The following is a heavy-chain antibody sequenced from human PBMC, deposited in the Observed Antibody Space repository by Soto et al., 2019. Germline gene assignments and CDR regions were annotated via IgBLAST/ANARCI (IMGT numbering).Heavy chain of an antibody. J-gene: IGHJ6*02. V-gene: IGHV3-48*03. CDR3: ARDKNNSSSWYEFNYYYYYGMDV. CDR2: ISSSGSTI. D-gene: IGHD6-13*01. CDR1: GLTFSSYE. Sequence: GGSLRLSCAASGLTFSSYEMNWVRQAPGKGLEWVSYISSSGSTIYYADSVKGRFTISRDNAKNSLYLQMNSLRAEDTAVYYCARDKNNSSSWYEFNYYYYYGMDVWGQGTTVTVSS.